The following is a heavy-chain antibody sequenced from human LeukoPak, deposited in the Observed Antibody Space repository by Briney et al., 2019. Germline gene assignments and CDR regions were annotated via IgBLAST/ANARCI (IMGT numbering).Heavy chain of an antibody. CDR3: ARRAYNRAAFDY. CDR2: IYYSGST. Sequence: SETLSLTCTVSGGSVSSSSYYWGWIRQPPGKGLEWIGSIYYSGSTYYNPSLKSRVTISGDTSKNQFSVKLSSVTAADTAVYYCARRAYNRAAFDYWGQGTLVTVSS. CDR1: GGSVSSSSYY. D-gene: IGHD1-14*01. V-gene: IGHV4-39*01. J-gene: IGHJ4*02.